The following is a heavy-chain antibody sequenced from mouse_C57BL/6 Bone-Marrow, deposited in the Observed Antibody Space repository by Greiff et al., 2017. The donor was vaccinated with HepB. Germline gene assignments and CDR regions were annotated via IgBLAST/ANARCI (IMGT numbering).Heavy chain of an antibody. J-gene: IGHJ4*01. D-gene: IGHD1-1*01. CDR2: IHPNSGST. V-gene: IGHV1-64*01. CDR3: ARWGGSSSYAMDY. CDR1: GYTFTSYW. Sequence: QVQLQQPGAELVKPGASVKLSCKASGYTFTSYWMHWVKQRPGQGLEWIGMIHPNSGSTNYNEKFKSKATLTVDKSSSTAYMQLSRLTSEDSAVYYCARWGGSSSYAMDYWGQGTSVTVSS.